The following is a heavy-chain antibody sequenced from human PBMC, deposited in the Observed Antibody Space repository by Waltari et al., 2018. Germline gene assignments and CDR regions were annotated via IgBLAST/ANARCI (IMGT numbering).Heavy chain of an antibody. D-gene: IGHD2-21*01. CDR1: TGFITHSFSY. V-gene: IGHV4-39*07. Sequence: QLQMQESGPGVVNPSGTLSLTCTVSTGFITHSFSYWVWVRQPPGKGLEWIGSIFYTGSTFYEPSLRSRLTMSIDTSNNQFSLELDLVTDADTAIYYCARGTSIPLTTGGMDVWGKGTTVTISP. J-gene: IGHJ6*04. CDR2: IFYTGST. CDR3: ARGTSIPLTTGGMDV.